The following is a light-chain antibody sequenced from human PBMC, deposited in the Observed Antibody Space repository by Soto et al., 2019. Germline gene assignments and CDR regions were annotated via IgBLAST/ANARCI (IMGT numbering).Light chain of an antibody. CDR1: STDFENYNL. J-gene: IGLJ2*01. CDR2: EGT. CDR3: SSYAGSSARVV. Sequence: QSALTQPASVSGSPGQSITISCTRSSTDFENYNLVSWYQHFPVKAPKLIIYEGTKRPSEISDRFSGSESDTTASLIISGLQPEDEADYYCSSYAGSSARVVFGGGTKVTVL. V-gene: IGLV2-23*01.